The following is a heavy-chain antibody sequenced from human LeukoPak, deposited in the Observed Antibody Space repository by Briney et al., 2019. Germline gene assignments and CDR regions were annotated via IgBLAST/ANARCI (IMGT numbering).Heavy chain of an antibody. V-gene: IGHV3-30*18. CDR1: GFTFSSYG. Sequence: GGSLRLSCAASGFTFSSYGMHWVRQAPGKGLEWVAVISYDGSNKYYADSVKGRFTISRDNSKNTLYVQMNSLRAENTAVYYCAKDEMVRGLISLDYWGQGTLVTVSS. CDR2: ISYDGSNK. J-gene: IGHJ4*02. D-gene: IGHD3-10*01. CDR3: AKDEMVRGLISLDY.